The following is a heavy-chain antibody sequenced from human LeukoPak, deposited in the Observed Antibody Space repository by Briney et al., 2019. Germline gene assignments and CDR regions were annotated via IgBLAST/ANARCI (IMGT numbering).Heavy chain of an antibody. CDR2: TYQSGRT. V-gene: IGHV4-38-2*01. CDR1: VYSIRSGYD. Sequence: SDTLSLPCAVCVYSIRSGYDRGSIRQPPGAGLDWIGHTYQSGRTYYNPSLKSRVTISVDTSKNQFSLKVTSVTAADTAVYYCARVRRTWGVTNSYYHMDVWGKGTKVTVSS. CDR3: ARVRRTWGVTNSYYHMDV. J-gene: IGHJ6*03. D-gene: IGHD3-16*01.